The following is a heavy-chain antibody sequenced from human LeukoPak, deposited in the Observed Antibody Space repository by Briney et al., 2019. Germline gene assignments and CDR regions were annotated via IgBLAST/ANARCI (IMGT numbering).Heavy chain of an antibody. CDR2: INPDGSTT. Sequence: GESLRLSCAASGFTFSRYWIHWVRQAPGKGLEWVSRINPDGSTTTYADSVKGRFTISRDNAKNTLYLQMNSLRAEDTAVYYCAREASPVAGTAEYFQHWGQGTLVTVSS. V-gene: IGHV3-74*01. CDR1: GFTFSRYW. D-gene: IGHD6-19*01. J-gene: IGHJ1*01. CDR3: AREASPVAGTAEYFQH.